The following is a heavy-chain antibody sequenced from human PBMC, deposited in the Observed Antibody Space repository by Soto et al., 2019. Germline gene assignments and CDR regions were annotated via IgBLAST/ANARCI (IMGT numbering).Heavy chain of an antibody. V-gene: IGHV3-11*01. J-gene: IGHJ6*03. CDR3: ARAKNTWIQLSGRYYYYMDV. CDR2: ISSSGSTI. Sequence: AGGSLRLSCAASGFTFSDYYMSWIRQAPGKGLEWVSYISSSGSTIYYADSVKGRFTISRDNAKNSLYLQMNSLRAEDTAVYYCARAKNTWIQLSGRYYYYMDVWGKGTTVTVS. D-gene: IGHD5-18*01. CDR1: GFTFSDYY.